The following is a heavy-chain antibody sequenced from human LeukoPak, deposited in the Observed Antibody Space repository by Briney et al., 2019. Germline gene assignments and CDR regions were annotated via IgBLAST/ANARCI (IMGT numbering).Heavy chain of an antibody. V-gene: IGHV4-59*08. D-gene: IGHD4-17*01. CDR1: GGSISTYY. J-gene: IGHJ4*02. CDR3: ARSPPLYGDYAQYYSDY. Sequence: PSETLSLTCTVSGGSISTYYWSWIRQPPGKGLEWIGYVHYSGSTNYNPSLKSRVTTSVDTSKNQFSLKVSSVTAADTAVYYCARSPPLYGDYAQYYSDYWGQGTLVTVSS. CDR2: VHYSGST.